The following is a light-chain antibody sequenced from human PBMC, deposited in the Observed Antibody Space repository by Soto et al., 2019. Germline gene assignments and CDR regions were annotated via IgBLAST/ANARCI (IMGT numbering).Light chain of an antibody. CDR2: DAS. Sequence: DIQMTQSPSSLSVSVGDRVTITCQASQDIINSLNWYQQKPGKAPKLLFYDASNLQTVVPSRFSGRGSGKDFRFTISSLPPDDIATYYCQHYDNLPYTFGQGTKLEIK. CDR3: QHYDNLPYT. CDR1: QDIINS. V-gene: IGKV1-33*01. J-gene: IGKJ2*01.